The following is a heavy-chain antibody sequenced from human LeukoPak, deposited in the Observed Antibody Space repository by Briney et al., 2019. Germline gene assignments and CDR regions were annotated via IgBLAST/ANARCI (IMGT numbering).Heavy chain of an antibody. D-gene: IGHD3-22*01. V-gene: IGHV3-23*01. J-gene: IGHJ4*02. CDR3: AKDFRAGWLLQSGYFDY. CDR2: ISGSGGST. CDR1: GFTFSSYG. Sequence: PGGSLRLSCAASGFTFSSYGMSWVRQAPGKGLEWASAISGSGGSTYYADSVKGRFTISRDNSKNTLYLQMNSLRAEDTAVYYCAKDFRAGWLLQSGYFDYWGQGTLVTVSS.